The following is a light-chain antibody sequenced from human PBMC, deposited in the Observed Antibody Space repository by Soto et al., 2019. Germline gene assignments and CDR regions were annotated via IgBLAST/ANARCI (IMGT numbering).Light chain of an antibody. CDR2: DNN. V-gene: IGLV1-51*01. J-gene: IGLJ2*01. CDR1: SSNIGNEY. Sequence: QSVLTQPPSVSAAPGQKVTISCSGSSSNIGNEYVSWYQQLPGTAPKLLIYDNNQRPSGIPDRFSGSKSGTSATLGITGLQTGDEADYYCGTWDGSLSAVVFGGGTKLPVL. CDR3: GTWDGSLSAVV.